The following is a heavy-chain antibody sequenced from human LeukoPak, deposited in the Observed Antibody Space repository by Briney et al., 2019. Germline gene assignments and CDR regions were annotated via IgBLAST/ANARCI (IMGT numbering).Heavy chain of an antibody. CDR3: ATDKSLGYTYYYYLDV. D-gene: IGHD5-12*01. J-gene: IGHJ6*03. CDR1: GLTFSNYA. CDR2: ISSSSANI. Sequence: GGSLRLSCAASGLTFSNYAMNWLRQAPGKGLEWVAYISSSSANIRYADSVKDRFTVSRDNAKSALSLQMNSLRAGDTAVYYCATDKSLGYTYYYYLDVWGKETTVTVSS. V-gene: IGHV3-48*01.